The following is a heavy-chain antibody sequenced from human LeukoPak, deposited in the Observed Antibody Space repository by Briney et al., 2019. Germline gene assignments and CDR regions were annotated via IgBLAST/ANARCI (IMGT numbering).Heavy chain of an antibody. CDR3: AKDHDYGVPGAFDI. CDR2: ISYDGSNK. D-gene: IGHD4-17*01. CDR1: GFTFSSYG. Sequence: GRSLRLSCAASGFTFSSYGMHWVHQAPGKGLEWVAVISYDGSNKYYADSVKGRFTISRDNSKNTLYLQMNSLRAEDTAVYYCAKDHDYGVPGAFDIWGQGTMVTVSS. V-gene: IGHV3-30*18. J-gene: IGHJ3*02.